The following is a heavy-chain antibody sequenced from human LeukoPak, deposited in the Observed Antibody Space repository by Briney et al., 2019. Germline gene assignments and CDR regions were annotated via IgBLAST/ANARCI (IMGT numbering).Heavy chain of an antibody. V-gene: IGHV1-2*02. D-gene: IGHD3-16*02. CDR3: ARLEPGYDYVWGSYRYHFDY. J-gene: IGHJ4*02. CDR2: INPNSGGT. Sequence: ASVKVSCKASGYTFTRCYMHWVRQAPGQGLEWMGWINPNSGGTNYAQKFQGRVTMTRDTSISTAYMELSRLRSDDTAVYYCARLEPGYDYVWGSYRYHFDYWGQGTLVTVSS. CDR1: GYTFTRCY.